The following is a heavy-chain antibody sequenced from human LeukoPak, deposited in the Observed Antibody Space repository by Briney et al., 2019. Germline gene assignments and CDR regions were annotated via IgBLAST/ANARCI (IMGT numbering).Heavy chain of an antibody. Sequence: GGSLRLSCAASGFTFSSYSMSWVRQAPGKGLEWVSSIDPSSTYIYYADSVKGRFTISRDNAQNSLYLQMNSLRAEDTAVYYCTRGSYGDYEYWGQGTLVTVSS. CDR2: IDPSSTYI. J-gene: IGHJ4*02. CDR3: TRGSYGDYEY. V-gene: IGHV3-21*01. D-gene: IGHD4-17*01. CDR1: GFTFSSYS.